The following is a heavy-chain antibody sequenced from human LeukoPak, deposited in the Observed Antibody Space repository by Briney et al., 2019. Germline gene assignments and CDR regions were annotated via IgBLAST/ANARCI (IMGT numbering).Heavy chain of an antibody. J-gene: IGHJ4*02. CDR1: GYTFTGYY. CDR2: INPNSGGT. D-gene: IGHD2-15*01. V-gene: IGHV1-2*02. Sequence: ASVKVSCKASGYTFTGYYMHWVRQAPGQGLEWMGWINPNSGGTNYAQKFQGRVTMTRDTSISTAYMELSRLRSDDTAVYYCARVRSDCSGGSCYSGARDYWGQGILVTVSS. CDR3: ARVRSDCSGGSCYSGARDY.